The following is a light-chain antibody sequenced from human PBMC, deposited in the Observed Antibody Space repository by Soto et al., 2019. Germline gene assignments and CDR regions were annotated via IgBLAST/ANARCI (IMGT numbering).Light chain of an antibody. CDR2: TTN. CDR3: AAWDDSLNGPV. Sequence: QSVLTQPPSASVTPGQRVSISCSGSSSNIGNNTVNWYQQFPETAPRLLIYTTNQRPSGVPDRFSGSKSGTSASLAISGLQSEDEADHYCAAWDDSLNGPVFGGGTKLTVL. V-gene: IGLV1-44*01. J-gene: IGLJ3*02. CDR1: SSNIGNNT.